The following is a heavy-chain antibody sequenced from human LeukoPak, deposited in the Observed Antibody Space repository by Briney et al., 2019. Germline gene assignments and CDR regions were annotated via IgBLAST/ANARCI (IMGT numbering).Heavy chain of an antibody. D-gene: IGHD4/OR15-4a*01. CDR1: GFTFNNYC. Sequence: GGSLRLSCTASGFTFNNYCMHWVRQAPGKGLVWVSRVSSDGSNRSYADSVKGRFTISRDNAKNTLFLQMNSLRAEDTAVYYCAGGINGAMAPLDYWGQGTLVTVSS. V-gene: IGHV3-74*01. CDR2: VSSDGSNR. CDR3: AGGINGAMAPLDY. J-gene: IGHJ4*02.